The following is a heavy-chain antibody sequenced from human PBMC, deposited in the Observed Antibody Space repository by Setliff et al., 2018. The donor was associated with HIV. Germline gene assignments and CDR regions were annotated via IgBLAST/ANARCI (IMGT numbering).Heavy chain of an antibody. CDR3: ARAPYGDYGINFNAFDL. D-gene: IGHD4-17*01. CDR1: GYTFTGYH. CDR2: INPNSGGT. Sequence: ASVKVSCKASGYTFTGYHMHWVRQAPGQGLEWMGWINPNSGGTNYSQKFQGRVTMTRDTSISKAYMELSRLRSDDTAVYYCARAPYGDYGINFNAFDLWGQGALVTVSS. V-gene: IGHV1-2*02. J-gene: IGHJ3*01.